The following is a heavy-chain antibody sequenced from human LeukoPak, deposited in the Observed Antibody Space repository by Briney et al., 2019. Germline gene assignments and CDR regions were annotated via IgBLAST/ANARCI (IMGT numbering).Heavy chain of an antibody. CDR3: ARDYNWTFDY. Sequence: PSETLSLTCTVSGGSISTYYWSWIRQPAGKGLEWIGRIHSSGGTNYNPSLRSRVTMSVDTSKNQFSLKLSSVTAADTAVYFCARDYNWTFDYWGQGTLVTVSS. V-gene: IGHV4-4*07. J-gene: IGHJ4*02. CDR1: GGSISTYY. D-gene: IGHD1-1*01. CDR2: IHSSGGT.